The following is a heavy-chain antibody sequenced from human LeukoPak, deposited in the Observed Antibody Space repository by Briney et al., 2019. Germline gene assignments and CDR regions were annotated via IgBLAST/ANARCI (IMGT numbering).Heavy chain of an antibody. CDR2: IIPIFGTA. Sequence: HRASVKVSCKASGGTFSSYAISWVRQAPGQGLEWMGGIIPIFGTANYAQKFQGRVTITADESTSTAYMELSSLRSEDTAVYYCARERGWLRRSSSPYGMDVWGKGTTVTVSS. CDR1: GGTFSSYA. J-gene: IGHJ6*04. CDR3: ARERGWLRRSSSPYGMDV. V-gene: IGHV1-69*01. D-gene: IGHD5-12*01.